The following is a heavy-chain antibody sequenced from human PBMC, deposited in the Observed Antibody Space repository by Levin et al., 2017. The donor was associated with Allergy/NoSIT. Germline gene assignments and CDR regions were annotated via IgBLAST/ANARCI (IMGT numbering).Heavy chain of an antibody. D-gene: IGHD6-13*01. CDR3: ARVDGRRAAAVY. CDR1: GYTFTGYY. V-gene: IGHV1-2*06. Sequence: ASVKVSCKASGYTFTGYYMHWVRQAPGQGLEWMGRINPNSGGANYAQKFQGRVTMTRDTSISTAYMELSRRGSDDTAVDYCARVDGRRAAAVYWGQGTLVTVSS. J-gene: IGHJ4*02. CDR2: INPNSGGA.